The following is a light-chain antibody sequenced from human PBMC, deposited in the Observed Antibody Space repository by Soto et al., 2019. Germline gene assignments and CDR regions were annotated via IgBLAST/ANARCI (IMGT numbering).Light chain of an antibody. CDR1: HVVSNY. CDR3: QHYYSYPYT. V-gene: IGKV1-8*01. CDR2: AAS. J-gene: IGKJ2*01. Sequence: AIRMTPSPSSLSASIGDRVTITCRASHVVSNYLAWYQQKPGKAPKALIYAASFLQSGVPSRFSGSGSGTDFSLTISFLQSEDFATYYCQHYYSYPYTFGQGTTLQMK.